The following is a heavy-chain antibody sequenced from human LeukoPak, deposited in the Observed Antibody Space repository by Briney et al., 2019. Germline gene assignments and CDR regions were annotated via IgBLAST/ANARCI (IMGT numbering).Heavy chain of an antibody. CDR3: AKPSNYYGSATDAFDF. CDR2: IYTSGST. D-gene: IGHD3-10*01. CDR1: GGSTSSYY. J-gene: IGHJ3*01. V-gene: IGHV4-4*07. Sequence: SETLSLTCTVSGGSTSSYYWSWIRQPAGKGLEWIGRIYTSGSTNYNPSLKSRVTMSVDTSKNQFSLKLNSVTAADTAVYYCAKPSNYYGSATDAFDFWGQGTMVTVSS.